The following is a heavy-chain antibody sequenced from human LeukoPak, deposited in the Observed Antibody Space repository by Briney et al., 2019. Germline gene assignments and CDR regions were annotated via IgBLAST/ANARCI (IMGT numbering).Heavy chain of an antibody. CDR2: ISWNSGSI. CDR1: GFTFDDYA. V-gene: IGHV3-9*03. CDR3: AKEGYGYYFDY. J-gene: IGHJ4*02. Sequence: GGSLRLSCAASGFTFDDYAMHWVRQAPGKGLEWVSSISWNSGSIGYADSVKGRFTISRDNAKNSLYLQLNSLRAEDMALYYCAKEGYGYYFDYWGQGTLVTVSS. D-gene: IGHD1-1*01.